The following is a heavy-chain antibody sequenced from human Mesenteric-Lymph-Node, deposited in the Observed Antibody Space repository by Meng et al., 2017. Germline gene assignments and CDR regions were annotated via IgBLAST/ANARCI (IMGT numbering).Heavy chain of an antibody. V-gene: IGHV1-2*06. Sequence: ASVKVSCKASGYTFPGYYLHWVRQAPGQGLEWMGRINLNTGDTNYAQTLQGRVTLTRDTSISTSYMELSSLRSDDTAVYYCGRPWGHSEYCMDVWGQGTTVTVSS. CDR2: INLNTGDT. CDR1: GYTFPGYY. D-gene: IGHD7-27*01. J-gene: IGHJ6*02. CDR3: GRPWGHSEYCMDV.